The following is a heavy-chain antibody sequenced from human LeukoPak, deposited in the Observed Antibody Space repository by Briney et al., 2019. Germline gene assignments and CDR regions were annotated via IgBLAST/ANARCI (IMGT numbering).Heavy chain of an antibody. CDR3: ATDYAGNSLWYYYGLGV. Sequence: GGSLRLSCAASGFTFSSYEMNWVRQAPGKGLEWVSSISSDSRYIYYADSLKGRFTISRDNAKNSLYLQMNSLRAEDTAVYYCATDYAGNSLWYYYGLGVWGQGTTVTVSS. CDR2: ISSDSRYI. J-gene: IGHJ6*02. CDR1: GFTFSSYE. D-gene: IGHD4-23*01. V-gene: IGHV3-21*01.